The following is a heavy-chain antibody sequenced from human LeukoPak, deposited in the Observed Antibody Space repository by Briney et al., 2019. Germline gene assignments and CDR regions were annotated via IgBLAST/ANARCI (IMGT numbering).Heavy chain of an antibody. CDR1: GFTFSDHY. Sequence: PGGSLRLSCAASGFTFSDHYMDWVRQAPGKGLEWVGRIRKKVNSYTTEYAASVKGRFAISRDDSKNSLYLQMNSLKTEDTAVYYCARVGGNHFGFDVWGQGTMVTVSS. V-gene: IGHV3-72*01. CDR2: IRKKVNSYTT. J-gene: IGHJ3*01. CDR3: ARVGGNHFGFDV. D-gene: IGHD1-26*01.